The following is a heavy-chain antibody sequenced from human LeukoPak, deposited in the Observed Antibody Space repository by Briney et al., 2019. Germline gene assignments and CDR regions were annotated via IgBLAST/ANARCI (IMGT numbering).Heavy chain of an antibody. CDR2: IKQDGSEK. D-gene: IGHD3-10*01. CDR3: ARVGVMVRGVIYHWYSDL. CDR1: GFTFSSYW. Sequence: GGSLRLSCAASGFTFSSYWMSWVRQAPGKGLEWVANIKQDGSEKYYVDSVKGRFTISRDNAKNSLYLQVDSLRAEDTAVYYCARVGVMVRGVIYHWYSDLWGRGTLVTVSS. J-gene: IGHJ2*01. V-gene: IGHV3-7*03.